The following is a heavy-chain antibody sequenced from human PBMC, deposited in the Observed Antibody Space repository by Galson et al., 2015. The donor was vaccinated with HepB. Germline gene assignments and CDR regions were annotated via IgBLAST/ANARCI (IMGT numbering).Heavy chain of an antibody. J-gene: IGHJ6*02. Sequence: SLRLSCASSGFTFSDYYMSWIRQAPGKGLEWVSYISSSGSTIYYADSVKGRFTISRDNAKNSLYLQMNSPRAEDTAVYYCARWLEWFGGMDVWGQGTTVTVSS. CDR2: ISSSGSTI. CDR3: ARWLEWFGGMDV. D-gene: IGHD3-3*01. V-gene: IGHV3-11*01. CDR1: GFTFSDYY.